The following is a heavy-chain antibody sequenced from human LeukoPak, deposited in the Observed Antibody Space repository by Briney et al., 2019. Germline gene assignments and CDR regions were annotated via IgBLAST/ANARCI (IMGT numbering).Heavy chain of an antibody. CDR2: IKQDGSEK. CDR1: GFTFSSYW. J-gene: IGHJ1*01. D-gene: IGHD4-11*01. CDR3: ATYSILNAREFRY. V-gene: IGHV3-7*01. Sequence: GGSLRLSCAASGFTFSSYWMSWVRQAPGKGLGWVANIKQDGSEKYYVDSVKGRFTISRDNAKNSLYLQMNSLRAEDTAVYYCATYSILNAREFRYWGQGTQVTVTS.